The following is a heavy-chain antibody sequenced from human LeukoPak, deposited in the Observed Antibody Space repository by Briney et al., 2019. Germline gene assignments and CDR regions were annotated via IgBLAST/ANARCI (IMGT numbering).Heavy chain of an antibody. D-gene: IGHD2-2*02. CDR2: IYGSGST. J-gene: IGHJ5*02. CDR3: ARPARYCSSTSCYIGFPGFDP. V-gene: IGHV4-4*07. Sequence: SETLSLTCTVSGGSISSYNWSWIRQPAGKGLEWIGRIYGSGSTNYNPSLKSRVTMSLDASKNQFSLKLSSVTAADTAVYYCARPARYCSSTSCYIGFPGFDPWGQGTLVTVSS. CDR1: GGSISSYN.